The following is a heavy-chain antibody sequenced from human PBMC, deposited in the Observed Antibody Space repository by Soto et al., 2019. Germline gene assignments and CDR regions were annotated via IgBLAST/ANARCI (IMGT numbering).Heavy chain of an antibody. CDR1: GYTFTSYG. D-gene: IGHD4-4*01. Sequence: ASVKVSCKASGYTFTSYGISWVRQAPGQGLEWMGWISAYNGNTNYAQKLQGRVTMTTDTSTSTAYMELRSLRSDDTAVYYCARRSSDYISEDLVYWGQGTLVTVSS. CDR3: ARRSSDYISEDLVY. J-gene: IGHJ4*02. V-gene: IGHV1-18*01. CDR2: ISAYNGNT.